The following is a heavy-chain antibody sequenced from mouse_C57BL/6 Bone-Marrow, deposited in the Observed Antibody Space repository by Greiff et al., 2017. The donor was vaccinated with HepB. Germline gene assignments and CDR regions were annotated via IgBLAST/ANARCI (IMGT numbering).Heavy chain of an antibody. Sequence: EVHLVESEGGLVQPGRSMKLSCTASGFTFSDYYMAWVRQVPEKGLEWVANINYDGSSTYYLDSLKSRFVISRDNAKNILYLQMSSLKSEDTATYYCARDDYLYAMDYWGQGTSVTVSS. CDR2: INYDGSST. J-gene: IGHJ4*01. D-gene: IGHD5-5*01. CDR1: GFTFSDYY. CDR3: ARDDYLYAMDY. V-gene: IGHV5-16*01.